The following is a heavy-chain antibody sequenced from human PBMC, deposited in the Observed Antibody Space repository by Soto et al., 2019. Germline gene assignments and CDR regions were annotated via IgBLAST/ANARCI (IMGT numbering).Heavy chain of an antibody. CDR2: ISYDGSNK. CDR1: GFTFSSYG. D-gene: IGHD3-22*01. CDR3: AKDLGVTGGYFDY. Sequence: GGSLRLSCAASGFTFSSYGMHWVRQAPGKGLEWVAVISYDGSNKYYADSVKGRFTISRDNSKNTLYLQMNSLRAEDTAVYYCAKDLGVTGGYFDYWGQGTLVTVSS. J-gene: IGHJ4*02. V-gene: IGHV3-30*18.